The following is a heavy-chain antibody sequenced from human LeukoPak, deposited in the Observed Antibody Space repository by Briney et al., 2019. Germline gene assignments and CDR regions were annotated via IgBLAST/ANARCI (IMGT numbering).Heavy chain of an antibody. J-gene: IGHJ6*02. CDR3: VRDSRYCPDV. CDR1: GFTFSSYA. V-gene: IGHV3-74*01. CDR2: LISDGSSA. D-gene: IGHD2-8*02. Sequence: PGGSLRLSCAASGFTFSSYAMSWVRQAPGKGLVWVSRLISDGSSASYADSVKGRFTISRDNTKNILYLQMNSLRAEDTAVYYCVRDSRYCPDVWGQGTTVTVSS.